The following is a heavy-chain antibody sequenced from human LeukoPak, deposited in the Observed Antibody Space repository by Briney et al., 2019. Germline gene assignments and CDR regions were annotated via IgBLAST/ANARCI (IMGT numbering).Heavy chain of an antibody. CDR3: ARAPAYYYDSSGYYYTT. D-gene: IGHD3-22*01. Sequence: GASVKVSCKASGYTFTGYYMHWVRQAPGQGLEWMGWINPNSGGTNYAQKFQGRVTMTRDTSISTAYMELSRLRSDDTAVYYCARAPAYYYDSSGYYYTTWGQGTLVTASS. CDR1: GYTFTGYY. CDR2: INPNSGGT. J-gene: IGHJ4*02. V-gene: IGHV1-2*02.